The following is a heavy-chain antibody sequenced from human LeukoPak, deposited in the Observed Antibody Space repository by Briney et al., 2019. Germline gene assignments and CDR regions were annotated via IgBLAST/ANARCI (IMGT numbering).Heavy chain of an antibody. D-gene: IGHD2-15*01. J-gene: IGHJ4*02. CDR3: SRRDCSGGSCYLDY. Sequence: GGSLRLSCAASGFTFSGSAMHWVRQASGKGLEWVGRIRSKANSYATAYAASVKGRFTISRDDSKNTAYLQMNSLKTEDTAVYYCSRRDCSGGSCYLDYWGQGTLVTVSS. CDR1: GFTFSGSA. V-gene: IGHV3-73*01. CDR2: IRSKANSYAT.